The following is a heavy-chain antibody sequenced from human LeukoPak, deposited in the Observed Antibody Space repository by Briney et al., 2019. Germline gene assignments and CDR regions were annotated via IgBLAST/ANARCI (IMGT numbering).Heavy chain of an antibody. J-gene: IGHJ5*02. D-gene: IGHD3-3*01. CDR2: IYYSGST. CDR1: GGSSSSGGYC. CDR3: AVTYYDFWSGPESNWFDP. Sequence: SQTLSLTCTFSGGSSSSGGYCLSWIRQHPREGLEWIGYIYYSGSTYYNPSLKSRVTISVDTSKNQFSLKLSSVTAADTAVYYCAVTYYDFWSGPESNWFDPWGQGTLVTASS. V-gene: IGHV4-31*03.